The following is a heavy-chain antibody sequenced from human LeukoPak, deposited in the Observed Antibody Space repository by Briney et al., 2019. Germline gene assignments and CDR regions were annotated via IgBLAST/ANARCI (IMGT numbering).Heavy chain of an antibody. CDR2: INAYNGNT. D-gene: IGHD1-14*01. J-gene: IGHJ4*02. Sequence: GASVKVSCKASGYTFTSYGISWVRQAPGQGLEWMGWINAYNGNTNYAQKLQGRVTMTTDTSTSTAYMELRSLRSDDTAVYYCARDPHLAPTGLFDYWGEGTLVSVPS. V-gene: IGHV1-18*01. CDR1: GYTFTSYG. CDR3: ARDPHLAPTGLFDY.